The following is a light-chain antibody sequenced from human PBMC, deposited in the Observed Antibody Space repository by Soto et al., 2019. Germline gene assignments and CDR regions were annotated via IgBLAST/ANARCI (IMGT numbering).Light chain of an antibody. CDR3: QQRSSSPFT. J-gene: IGKJ3*01. CDR2: ATS. Sequence: EVVLTQSPATLSLSPGEGATLSCRASQSIGNYLAWYQQKPGQAPRLLIYATSNRATGIPARFSCSGSVTDFTLTISSLEPEDFAFYYCQQRSSSPFTFGPGTKVDIK. V-gene: IGKV3-11*01. CDR1: QSIGNY.